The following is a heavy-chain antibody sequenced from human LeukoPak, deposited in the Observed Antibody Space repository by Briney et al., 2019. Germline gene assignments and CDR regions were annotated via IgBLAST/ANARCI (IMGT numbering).Heavy chain of an antibody. CDR2: ITKSGGGT. D-gene: IGHD2-2*01. V-gene: IGHV3-23*01. J-gene: IGHJ4*02. CDR1: GFTFSNYA. CDR3: AKGRVGVVPAAPIDY. Sequence: GGSLRLSCAASGFTFSNYAVNWVRRAAGKGLEWVSVITKSGGGTYYADSVKGRFTISRDKSKNTLYLQMNSLRADDTAVYYCAKGRVGVVPAAPIDYWGQGTLVTVSS.